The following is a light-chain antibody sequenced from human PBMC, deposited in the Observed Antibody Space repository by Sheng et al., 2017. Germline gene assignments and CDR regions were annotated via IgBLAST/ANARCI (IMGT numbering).Light chain of an antibody. CDR3: QQYNSYWLT. J-gene: IGKJ4*01. CDR1: QGISDY. Sequence: DIQMTQSPSSLSAAVGDSVSFTCRASQGISDYVNWYQQKPGKAPKLLIYAASSLQSGVPSRFSGSGSGTEFTLTISSLQPDDFATYYCQQYNSYWLTFGGGTKVEIK. CDR2: AAS. V-gene: IGKV1-16*01.